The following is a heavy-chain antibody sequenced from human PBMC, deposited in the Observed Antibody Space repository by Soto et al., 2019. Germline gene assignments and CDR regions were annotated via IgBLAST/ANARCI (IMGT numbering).Heavy chain of an antibody. CDR2: INPKNGDT. CDR3: ARSTGSYSYYGMDV. V-gene: IGHV1-2*02. CDR1: GFTLADYD. J-gene: IGHJ6*02. Sequence: GASGKVSWEASGFTLADYDMPWGRQAPLQGPEWVGWINPKNGDTNSAQKFRGRVTMTRDTSISTAYLELSSLRSDDTAVYYCARSTGSYSYYGMDVSGQGTTVPVSS. D-gene: IGHD1-1*01.